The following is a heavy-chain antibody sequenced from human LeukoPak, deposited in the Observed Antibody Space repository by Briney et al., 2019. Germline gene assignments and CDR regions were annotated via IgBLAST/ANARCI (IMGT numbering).Heavy chain of an antibody. V-gene: IGHV4-39*01. CDR1: GGSISSSSYY. Sequence: SETLSLTXTVSGGSISSSSYYWGWIRQPPGKGLEWIGSIYYSGSTHYNPSLKSRVTISVDTSKNQFSLKLSSVTAADTAVYYCARHTIRGYDVSTFDYWGQGTLVTVSS. J-gene: IGHJ4*02. CDR3: ARHTIRGYDVSTFDY. CDR2: IYYSGST. D-gene: IGHD5-12*01.